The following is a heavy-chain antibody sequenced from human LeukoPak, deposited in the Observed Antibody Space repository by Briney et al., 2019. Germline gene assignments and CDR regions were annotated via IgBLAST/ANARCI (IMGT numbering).Heavy chain of an antibody. D-gene: IGHD6-19*01. Sequence: PSETLSLTRAVYGGSFSGYYWSWICQPPGKGLEWIGEINHSGSTNYNPSLKSRVTISVDTSKNQFSLKLSSVTAADTAVYYCAREYPNSGATYSSGWYNPWGQGTLVTVSS. V-gene: IGHV4-34*01. J-gene: IGHJ5*02. CDR1: GGSFSGYY. CDR3: AREYPNSGATYSSGWYNP. CDR2: INHSGST.